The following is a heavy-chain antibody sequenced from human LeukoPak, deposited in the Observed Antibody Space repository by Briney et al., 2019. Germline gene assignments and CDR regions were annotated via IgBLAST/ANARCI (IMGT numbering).Heavy chain of an antibody. V-gene: IGHV3-74*01. CDR3: AREPMIVVGGDAFDI. J-gene: IGHJ3*02. Sequence: GGSLRLSCAASGFTFSSYWMHWVRQAPGKGLVWVSRINTDGSSTSYADSVKGRFTISRDNAKNTLYLQMNSLRAEDTAVYYCAREPMIVVGGDAFDIWGQGTMVTVSS. CDR2: INTDGSST. D-gene: IGHD3-22*01. CDR1: GFTFSSYW.